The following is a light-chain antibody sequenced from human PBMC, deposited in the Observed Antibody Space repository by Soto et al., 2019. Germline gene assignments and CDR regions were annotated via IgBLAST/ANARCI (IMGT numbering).Light chain of an antibody. V-gene: IGLV2-11*01. Sequence: QSALTQPRSVSGSPGQSVTISCTGTNNDIGVYNFVSWYQQHPGKAPKLIIYDVTARPSEVPDRFSGSKSGTTASLTISGLQGEDEADYYCCSYAGSHTFFGGGTKLTVL. J-gene: IGLJ2*01. CDR1: NNDIGVYNF. CDR2: DVT. CDR3: CSYAGSHTF.